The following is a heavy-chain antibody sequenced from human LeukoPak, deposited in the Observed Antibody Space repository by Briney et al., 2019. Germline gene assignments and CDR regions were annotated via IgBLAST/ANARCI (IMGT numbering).Heavy chain of an antibody. CDR3: ARDEKWLRAFDY. J-gene: IGHJ4*02. CDR2: INHSGST. V-gene: IGHV4-34*01. Sequence: SETLSLTCAVYGGSFSGYYWSWIRQPPGKGLEWIGEINHSGSTNYNPSLKSRVTISVDTSKNQFSLKLSSVTPEDTAVYYCARDEKWLRAFDYWGQGTLVTVSS. CDR1: GGSFSGYY. D-gene: IGHD5-12*01.